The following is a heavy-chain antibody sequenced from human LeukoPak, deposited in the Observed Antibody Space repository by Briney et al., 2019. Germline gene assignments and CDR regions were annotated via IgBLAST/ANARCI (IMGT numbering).Heavy chain of an antibody. Sequence: SETLSLTCTVSGGSISSYYWSWIRQPPGKGLELIGYIYYSGSTNYNPSLKSRVTISVDTSKNQFSLKLSSVTAADTAVYYCARHSEQWLVQGYFQHWGQGTLVTVSS. CDR3: ARHSEQWLVQGYFQH. D-gene: IGHD6-19*01. CDR1: GGSISSYY. CDR2: IYYSGST. J-gene: IGHJ1*01. V-gene: IGHV4-59*08.